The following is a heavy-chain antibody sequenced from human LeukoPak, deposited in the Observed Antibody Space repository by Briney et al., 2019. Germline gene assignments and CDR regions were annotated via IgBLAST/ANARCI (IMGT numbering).Heavy chain of an antibody. CDR2: SNPSGGST. V-gene: IGHV1-46*01. Sequence: ASEKLSRKPSGYTVTSYYMHWTRHAPGHGPEWMAISNPSGGSTSYAQKFQGRVTMTRDTSTSPVYMELSSLRSEDTVVYYCERGLDSSGWYSEFDYWGQGTLVTVSS. CDR3: ERGLDSSGWYSEFDY. CDR1: GYTVTSYY. D-gene: IGHD6-19*01. J-gene: IGHJ4*02.